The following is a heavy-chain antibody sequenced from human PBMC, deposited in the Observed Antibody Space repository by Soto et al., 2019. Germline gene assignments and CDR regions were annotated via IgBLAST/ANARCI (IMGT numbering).Heavy chain of an antibody. V-gene: IGHV1-69*13. CDR2: IIPIFRSS. CDR3: AKDVGFQQHLFVFDV. J-gene: IGHJ4*02. Sequence: ASVKVSCKASGGTFTDYAFSWVRQPPGQELEWMGGIIPIFRSSNFAQKFQGRLTIFADASAGTACMVLSSLRSDDTAIYYCAKDVGFQQHLFVFDVWGQGTLVTVSS. CDR1: GGTFTDYA. D-gene: IGHD3-10*02.